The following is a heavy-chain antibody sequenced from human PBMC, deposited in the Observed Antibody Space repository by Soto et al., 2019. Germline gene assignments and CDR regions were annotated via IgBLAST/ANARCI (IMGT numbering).Heavy chain of an antibody. CDR2: ISGSGGST. V-gene: IGHV3-23*01. J-gene: IGHJ6*02. Sequence: GGSLRLSCAASGFTFSSYAMSWVRQAPGKGLEWVSAISGSGGSTYYADSVKGRFTISRDNSKNTLYLQMNSLRAEDTAVYYCAKDSTYYYDSSGYHQPYYYYGMDVCGQGTTPTVYS. CDR1: GFTFSSYA. CDR3: AKDSTYYYDSSGYHQPYYYYGMDV. D-gene: IGHD3-22*01.